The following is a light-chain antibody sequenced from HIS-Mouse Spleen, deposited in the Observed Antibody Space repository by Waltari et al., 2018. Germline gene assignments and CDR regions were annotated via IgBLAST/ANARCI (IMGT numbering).Light chain of an antibody. CDR3: CSYAGSSTFVV. J-gene: IGLJ2*01. Sequence: QSALTQPASVSGSPGQSITISCTGTSRDVGSYNLVSWYQHHPGKAPNLLIYEGSKRPSGVSNRFSGSKSGNTASLTISGLQAEDEADYYCCSYAGSSTFVVFGGGTKLTVL. CDR1: SRDVGSYNL. V-gene: IGLV2-23*03. CDR2: EGS.